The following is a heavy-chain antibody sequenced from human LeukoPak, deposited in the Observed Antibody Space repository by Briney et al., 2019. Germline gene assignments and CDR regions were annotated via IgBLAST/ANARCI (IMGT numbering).Heavy chain of an antibody. Sequence: SETLSLTCTVSGGSISSFHLSWIRQPAGKGLEWIGRIYTSGSTNYNPSLKSRVTMSVDTSKNQFSLKLSSVTAADTAVYYCARGGRRDGYNLRFDPWGQGTLVTVSS. CDR2: IYTSGST. J-gene: IGHJ5*02. V-gene: IGHV4-4*07. CDR1: GGSISSFH. CDR3: ARGGRRDGYNLRFDP. D-gene: IGHD5-24*01.